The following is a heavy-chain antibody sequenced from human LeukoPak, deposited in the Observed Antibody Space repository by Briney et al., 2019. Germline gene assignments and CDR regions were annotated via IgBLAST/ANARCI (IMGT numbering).Heavy chain of an antibody. J-gene: IGHJ4*02. Sequence: SVKVSCKASGGTFSSYDISWVRQAPGQGLEWMGRIIPIFGTANYAQKFQGRVTITTDESTSTAYMELSSLRSEDTAVYYCARYSAAAGTDFDYWGQGTLVTVSS. V-gene: IGHV1-69*05. CDR1: GGTFSSYD. D-gene: IGHD6-13*01. CDR2: IIPIFGTA. CDR3: ARYSAAAGTDFDY.